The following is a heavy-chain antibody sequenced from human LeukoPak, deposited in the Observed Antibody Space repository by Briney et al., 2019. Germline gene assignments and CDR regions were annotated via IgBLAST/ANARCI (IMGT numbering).Heavy chain of an antibody. CDR2: IYHSGST. V-gene: IGHV4-34*01. D-gene: IGHD5-18*01. CDR3: AREGPAMIQDAFDI. J-gene: IGHJ3*02. Sequence: GSLRLSCAASGFTFSAFSMNWIRQPPGKGLEWIGEIYHSGSTNYNPSLKSRVTMSVDTSKNQFSLKLSSVTAADTAVYYCAREGPAMIQDAFDIWGQGTMVTVSS. CDR1: GFTFSAFS.